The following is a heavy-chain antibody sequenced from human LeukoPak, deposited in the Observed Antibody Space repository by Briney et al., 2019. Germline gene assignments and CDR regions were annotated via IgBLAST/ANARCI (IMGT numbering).Heavy chain of an antibody. CDR1: GGSISSYY. V-gene: IGHV4-4*07. CDR3: ARDRDYCTSTSCYTGYYYYMDV. CDR2: ICTSGST. D-gene: IGHD2-2*02. J-gene: IGHJ6*03. Sequence: PSETLSLTCTVSGGSISSYYWSWIRQPAGKGLEWIGRICTSGSTNYNPSLRSRVTMSMDTSKNQFSLKLSSVTAADTAVYYCARDRDYCTSTSCYTGYYYYMDVWGKGTTVTVSS.